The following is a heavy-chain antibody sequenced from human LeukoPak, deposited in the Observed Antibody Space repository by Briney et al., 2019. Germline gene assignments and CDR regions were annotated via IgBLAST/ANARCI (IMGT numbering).Heavy chain of an antibody. J-gene: IGHJ4*02. V-gene: IGHV3-23*01. Sequence: QPGGSLRLSCAASGFTFSTYAMTWVRQPPGKGLEWVSAISCSGSSTYYAASVKGRFTITRDNAKNSLYLQMNSRGAEDTAVYYCARARWGYYDSSGYPPFDYGGRGTLLTVPS. CDR3: ARARWGYYDSSGYPPFDY. CDR2: ISCSGSST. D-gene: IGHD3-22*01. CDR1: GFTFSTYA.